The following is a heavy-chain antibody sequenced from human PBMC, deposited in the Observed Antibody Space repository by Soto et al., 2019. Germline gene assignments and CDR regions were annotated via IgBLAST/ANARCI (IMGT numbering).Heavy chain of an antibody. CDR3: AKDVVVVTAAMPGWFDT. D-gene: IGHD2-2*01. CDR1: EFTFSSYA. CDR2: ISGSGGST. J-gene: IGHJ5*02. V-gene: IGHV3-23*01. Sequence: PGGSLRLSWAASEFTFSSYARSWVRQAPGKGLEWVSAISGSGGSTYYADSVKGRFTISRDNSKNTLYLQMNSLRAEDTAVYYCAKDVVVVTAAMPGWFDTWGQGTVVTVS.